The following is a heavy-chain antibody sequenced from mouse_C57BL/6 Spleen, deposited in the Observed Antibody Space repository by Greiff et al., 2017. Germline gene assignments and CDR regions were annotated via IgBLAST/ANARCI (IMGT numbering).Heavy chain of an antibody. J-gene: IGHJ4*01. Sequence: QVQLQQPGAELVRPGSSVKLSCKASGYTFTSYWMHWVKQRPIQGLEWIGNIDPSDSETHYNQKFKDKATLTVDKSSSTAYMQLSSLTSEDSAVYYCARDGYDHYYAMDYWGQGTSVTVSS. D-gene: IGHD2-2*01. CDR1: GYTFTSYW. CDR3: ARDGYDHYYAMDY. V-gene: IGHV1-52*01. CDR2: IDPSDSET.